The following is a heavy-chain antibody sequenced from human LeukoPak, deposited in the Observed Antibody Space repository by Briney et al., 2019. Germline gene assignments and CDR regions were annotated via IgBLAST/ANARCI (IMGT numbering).Heavy chain of an antibody. D-gene: IGHD2-2*01. J-gene: IGHJ6*03. CDR2: IKSDGSST. CDR3: ARALCSSTSCYAGGYMDV. CDR1: GFTFSAYW. Sequence: GGSLRLSCAASGFTFSAYWMHWVRQAPGKGLVWVSRIKSDGSSTSYAESVKGRFTISRDNAKNSLYLQMNSLRAEDTAVYYCARALCSSTSCYAGGYMDVWGKGTTVTVSS. V-gene: IGHV3-74*01.